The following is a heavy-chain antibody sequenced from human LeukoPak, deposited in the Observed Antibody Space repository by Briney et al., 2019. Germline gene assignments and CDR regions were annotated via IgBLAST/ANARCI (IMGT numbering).Heavy chain of an antibody. J-gene: IGHJ4*02. CDR3: ARVAIGKGYPFDY. V-gene: IGHV4-34*01. CDR1: GGSFSGYY. D-gene: IGHD5-18*01. CDR2: IDYSGST. Sequence: PSETLSLTCAVYGGSFSGYYWSWIRQPPGRGLEWIGSIDYSGSTNYNPSLKSRVTISVDTSKNQFSLKLTSVTAADTAIYYCARVAIGKGYPFDYWGQGTLVTVSS.